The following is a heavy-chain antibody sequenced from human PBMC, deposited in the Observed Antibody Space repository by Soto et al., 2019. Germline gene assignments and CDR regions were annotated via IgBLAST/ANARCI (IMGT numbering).Heavy chain of an antibody. CDR2: IYSGGST. CDR1: GFTVSSNY. D-gene: IGHD6-13*01. Sequence: GGSLRLSCAASGFTVSSNYMSWVRQAPGKGLEWVSVIYSGGSTYYADSVKGRFTISRDNSKNTLYLQMNSLRAEDTAVYYCARDAGYSSSRDAFDIWGQGTMVTVSS. J-gene: IGHJ3*02. V-gene: IGHV3-66*01. CDR3: ARDAGYSSSRDAFDI.